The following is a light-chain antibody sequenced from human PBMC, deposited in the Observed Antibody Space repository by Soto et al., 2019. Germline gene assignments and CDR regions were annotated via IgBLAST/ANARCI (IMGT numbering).Light chain of an antibody. Sequence: QSVLTQPASVSGSPGQSIAISCTGTSSDVGSYNLVSWYQQHPGKAPKLMIYEVSKRPSGVSNRFSGSKSGNTASLTISELQAEDEADYYCCSYAGSSTFGPYVFGTGTKLTVL. V-gene: IGLV2-23*02. J-gene: IGLJ1*01. CDR1: SSDVGSYNL. CDR3: CSYAGSSTFGPYV. CDR2: EVS.